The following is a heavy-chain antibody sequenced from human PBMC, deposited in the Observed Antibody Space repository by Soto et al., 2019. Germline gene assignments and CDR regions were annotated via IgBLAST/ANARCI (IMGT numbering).Heavy chain of an antibody. CDR3: ARDPRKTTTFGVIMRTLYHDS. D-gene: IGHD3-3*01. J-gene: IGHJ4*02. CDR2: ISSMDRYR. CDR1: GFTFSSSS. V-gene: IGHV3-21*01. Sequence: GGSLRLSCAASGFTFSSSSMNWVRQPPGTGLGWFSPISSMDRYRFYADSVKGRFTIARDNAKNSLYLQLNSLRAEDTAVYYCARDPRKTTTFGVIMRTLYHDSWGQGTLVTVSS.